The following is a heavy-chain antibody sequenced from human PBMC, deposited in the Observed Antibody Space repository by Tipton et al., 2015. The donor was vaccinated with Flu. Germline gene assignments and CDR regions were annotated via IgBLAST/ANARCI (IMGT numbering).Heavy chain of an antibody. V-gene: IGHV4-59*12. CDR2: IYDSGNT. D-gene: IGHD4-17*01. Sequence: TLSLTCTVSDASISSYYWSWIRQPPGRGLEWIGYIYDSGNTNYNPSLKSRVTISVDTSKKQFSLQLRSVTAADTAVYYCARGDYGDYDHEADGFDIWGQGTLVTVSA. J-gene: IGHJ3*02. CDR1: DASISSYY. CDR3: ARGDYGDYDHEADGFDI.